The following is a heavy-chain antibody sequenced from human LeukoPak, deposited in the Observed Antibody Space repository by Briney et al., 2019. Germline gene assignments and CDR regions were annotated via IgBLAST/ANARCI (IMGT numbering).Heavy chain of an antibody. CDR2: VHHSGST. V-gene: IGHV4-34*01. CDR3: ARRSTVAGRGRFDP. J-gene: IGHJ5*02. D-gene: IGHD6-19*01. Sequence: PSETLSLTCAVYGGSFSGYYWGWIRQPPGKGLEWLGSVHHSGSTYDNPSLKSRVTISVDTSKNQFSLKLISVTAADTAVYYCARRSTVAGRGRFDPWGQGTLVTVSS. CDR1: GGSFSGYY.